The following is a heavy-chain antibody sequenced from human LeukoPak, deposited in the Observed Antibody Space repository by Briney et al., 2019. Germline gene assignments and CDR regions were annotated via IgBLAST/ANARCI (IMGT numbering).Heavy chain of an antibody. CDR2: IYTSGST. Sequence: SETLSLTCTVSGGSISSYYWSWIRQPAGKGLEWIGRIYTSGSTNYNPSLKSRVTMSVDTSKNQFSLKLSSVTAADTAVYYCARGYSSGWVDAFDIWGQGTMVIVSS. CDR3: ARGYSSGWVDAFDI. V-gene: IGHV4-4*07. CDR1: GGSISSYY. J-gene: IGHJ3*02. D-gene: IGHD6-19*01.